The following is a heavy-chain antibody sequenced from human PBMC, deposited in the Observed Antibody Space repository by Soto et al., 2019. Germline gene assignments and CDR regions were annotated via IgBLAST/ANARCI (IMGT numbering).Heavy chain of an antibody. J-gene: IGHJ5*02. CDR1: GGSFSGYY. Sequence: SEPLSLTCAVYGGSFSGYYWSWIRQPPGKGLEWIGEINHSGSTNYNPSLKSRVTISVDTSKNQFSLKLSSVTAADTAVYYCARADLTITMVRGVISTRWFDPWGQGTLVTVSS. D-gene: IGHD3-10*01. V-gene: IGHV4-34*01. CDR2: INHSGST. CDR3: ARADLTITMVRGVISTRWFDP.